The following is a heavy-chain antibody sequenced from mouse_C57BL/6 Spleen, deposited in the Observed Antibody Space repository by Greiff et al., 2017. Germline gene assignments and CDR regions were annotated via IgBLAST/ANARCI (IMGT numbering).Heavy chain of an antibody. J-gene: IGHJ2*01. D-gene: IGHD1-1*02. CDR1: GYAFSSSW. V-gene: IGHV1-82*01. Sequence: VQLVESGPELVKPGASVKISCKASGYAFSSSWMNWVKQRPGKGLEWIGRIYTGDGDTNYNGKFKGKATLTADKSSITAYLQLSSLTSEDSAVYFCARDGGDYWGQGTTLTVSS. CDR2: IYTGDGDT. CDR3: ARDGGDY.